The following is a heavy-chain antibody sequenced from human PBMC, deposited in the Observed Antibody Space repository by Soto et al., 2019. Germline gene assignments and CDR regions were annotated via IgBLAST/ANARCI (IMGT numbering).Heavy chain of an antibody. CDR1: GFTFSSYA. CDR2: ISYDGSNK. D-gene: IGHD2-2*01. CDR3: ARDRIVVVPAAIIHVVAYYFDY. Sequence: QVQLVESGGGVVQPGRSLRLSCAASGFTFSSYAMHWVRQAPGKGLEWVAVISYDGSNKYYADSVKGRFTISRDNSKNTLYLQMNSLRAEDTAVYYCARDRIVVVPAAIIHVVAYYFDYRGQGTLVTVSS. J-gene: IGHJ4*02. V-gene: IGHV3-30-3*01.